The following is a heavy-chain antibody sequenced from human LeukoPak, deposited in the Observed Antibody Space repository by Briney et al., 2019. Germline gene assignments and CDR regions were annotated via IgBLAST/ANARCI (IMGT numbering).Heavy chain of an antibody. V-gene: IGHV3-15*01. CDR1: GFTFSNAW. CDR3: TTDEDYSSGGTFDY. CDR2: IKSKTDGGTT. D-gene: IGHD4-11*01. Sequence: KPGGSLRLPCAASGFTFSNAWMICLRPAPGKGLEWVGRIKSKTDGGTTDYAAPVKGRFTISRDDSKNTLYLQMNSLKTEDTAVYYCTTDEDYSSGGTFDYWGQGTLVTVSS. J-gene: IGHJ4*02.